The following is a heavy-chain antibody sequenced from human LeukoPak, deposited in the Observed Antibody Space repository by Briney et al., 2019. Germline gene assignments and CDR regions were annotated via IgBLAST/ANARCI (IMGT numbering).Heavy chain of an antibody. J-gene: IGHJ4*02. CDR1: GXSFSAYG. D-gene: IGHD5-18*01. V-gene: IGHV3-64*01. CDR3: AREGSYGDSDY. CDR2: INSNGGST. Sequence: SGGSLRLSWAASGXSFSAYGMHWVRQAPGKGLEYVSAINSNGGSTYYANSVKGRFAISRDNSKNTLYLQMGSLRAEDVAVYYCAREGSYGDSDYWGQGTLVTVSS.